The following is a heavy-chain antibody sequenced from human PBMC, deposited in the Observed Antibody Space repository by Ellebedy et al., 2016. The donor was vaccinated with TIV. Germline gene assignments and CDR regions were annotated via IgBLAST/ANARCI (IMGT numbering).Heavy chain of an antibody. Sequence: SVKVSCXASGGTFSSYAISWVRQAPGQGLEWMGGIIPIFGTANYAQKFQGRVTITADESTSTAYMELSSLRSEDTAVYYCASTPNLNWNDLYYYYYGMDVWGQGTTVTVSS. J-gene: IGHJ6*02. CDR3: ASTPNLNWNDLYYYYYGMDV. V-gene: IGHV1-69*13. CDR2: IIPIFGTA. CDR1: GGTFSSYA. D-gene: IGHD1-1*01.